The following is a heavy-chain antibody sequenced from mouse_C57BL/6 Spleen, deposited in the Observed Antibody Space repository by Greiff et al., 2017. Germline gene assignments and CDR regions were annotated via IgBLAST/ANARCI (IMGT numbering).Heavy chain of an antibody. CDR2: INPSSGYT. CDR3: ASPYYGSSLDY. D-gene: IGHD1-1*01. Sequence: QVQLQQSGAELARPGASVKMSCKASGYTFTSYTMHWVKQRPGQGLEWIGYINPSSGYTKYNQKFKDKATLTADKSSSPAYMQLSSLTSEDSAVYYCASPYYGSSLDYWGQGTTLTVSS. V-gene: IGHV1-4*01. J-gene: IGHJ2*01. CDR1: GYTFTSYT.